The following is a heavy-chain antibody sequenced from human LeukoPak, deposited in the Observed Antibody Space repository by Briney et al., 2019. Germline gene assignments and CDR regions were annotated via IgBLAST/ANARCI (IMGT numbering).Heavy chain of an antibody. CDR3: ARSGGYSSPQNY. CDR2: IYYSGTT. J-gene: IGHJ4*02. V-gene: IGHV4-59*01. D-gene: IGHD6-19*01. Sequence: SETLSLTCNVSGGSISSYYWSWIRQPPGKGLEWIGNIYYSGTTNYNPSIKSRVTISADTSKSQYSLKLNSVTAADTAVYYCARSGGYSSPQNYWGQGTLVTVSS. CDR1: GGSISSYY.